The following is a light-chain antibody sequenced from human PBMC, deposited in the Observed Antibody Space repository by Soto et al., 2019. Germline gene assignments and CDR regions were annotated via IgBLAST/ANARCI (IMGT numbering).Light chain of an antibody. CDR2: DAS. Sequence: ETVMTQSPATLSVSPGARATLSCRASRSVSRDLAWYQQKPGQVPRLLIYDASTRASAIPARFSGSGSGTEFTLTISSLQSEDFAVYYCQHYNNWPWTFGQGTKVEIK. V-gene: IGKV3-15*01. CDR3: QHYNNWPWT. CDR1: RSVSRD. J-gene: IGKJ1*01.